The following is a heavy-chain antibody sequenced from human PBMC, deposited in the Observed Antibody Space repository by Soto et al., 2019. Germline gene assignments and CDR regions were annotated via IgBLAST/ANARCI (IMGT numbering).Heavy chain of an antibody. J-gene: IGHJ6*02. CDR2: ISYDGSNK. CDR1: GFTFSSYG. CDR3: AKAPPITMIVVVKDGMDV. Sequence: QVQLVESGGGVVQPGRSLRLSCAASGFTFSSYGMHWVRQAPGKGLEWVAGISYDGSNKYYADSVKGRFTISRDNSKNTLYLQMNSLRAEDTAVYYCAKAPPITMIVVVKDGMDVWGQGTTVTVSS. D-gene: IGHD3-22*01. V-gene: IGHV3-30*18.